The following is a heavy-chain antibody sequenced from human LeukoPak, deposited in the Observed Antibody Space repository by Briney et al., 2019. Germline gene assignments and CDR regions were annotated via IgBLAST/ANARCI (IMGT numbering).Heavy chain of an antibody. CDR1: GFTFSSYS. CDR3: ARVYSSPHYYDSSGYADY. V-gene: IGHV3-7*01. Sequence: GGSLRLSCAASGFTFSSYSMSWVRQAPGKGLEWVANIKQDGSEKYYVDSVKGRFTISRDNAKNSLYLQMNSLRAEDTAVYYCARVYSSPHYYDSSGYADYWGQGTLVTVSS. J-gene: IGHJ4*02. D-gene: IGHD3-22*01. CDR2: IKQDGSEK.